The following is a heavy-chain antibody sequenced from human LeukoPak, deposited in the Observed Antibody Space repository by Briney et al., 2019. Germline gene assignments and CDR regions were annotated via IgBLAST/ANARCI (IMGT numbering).Heavy chain of an antibody. CDR3: ARASWYSSGWYHGNFDY. CDR2: IYYSGST. Sequence: PSETLSLTCTVSGGSISSYYWSWIRQPPGKGLEWIGYIYYSGSTYYNPSLKSRVTISVDTSKNQFSLKLSYVTAADTAVYYCARASWYSSGWYHGNFDYWGQGTLVTVSS. V-gene: IGHV4-30-4*08. D-gene: IGHD6-19*01. J-gene: IGHJ4*02. CDR1: GGSISSYY.